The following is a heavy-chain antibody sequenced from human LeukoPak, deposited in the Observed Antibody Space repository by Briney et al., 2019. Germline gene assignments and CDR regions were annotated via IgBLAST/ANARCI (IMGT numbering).Heavy chain of an antibody. CDR2: INPNSGGT. CDR1: GYTFTGYY. J-gene: IGHJ5*02. V-gene: IGHV1-2*02. D-gene: IGHD2-15*01. Sequence: ASVKVSCKASGYTFTGYYMHWVRQAPGQGLEWMGWINPNSGGTNYAQKFQGRVTMTRDTSISTAYMELSRLRSDDTAVYYRARSSGSPYCSGGSCYSGYWFDPWGQGTLVTVSS. CDR3: ARSSGSPYCSGGSCYSGYWFDP.